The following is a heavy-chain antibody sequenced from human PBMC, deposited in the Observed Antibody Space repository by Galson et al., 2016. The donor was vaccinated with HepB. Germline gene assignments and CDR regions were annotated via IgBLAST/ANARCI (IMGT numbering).Heavy chain of an antibody. CDR2: IYSGGST. Sequence: SLRLSCAASGFTVSSNYMSWVRQAPGKGLEWVSVIYSGGSTYYADSVKGRFTISRDNSKNTLYLQMNRLRAEDTAVYYCARGNYGDPFDYWGQGTLVTVSS. CDR3: ARGNYGDPFDY. V-gene: IGHV3-53*01. CDR1: GFTVSSNY. J-gene: IGHJ4*02. D-gene: IGHD4-17*01.